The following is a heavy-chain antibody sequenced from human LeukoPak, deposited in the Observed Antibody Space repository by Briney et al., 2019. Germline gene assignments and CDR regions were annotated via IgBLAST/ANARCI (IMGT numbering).Heavy chain of an antibody. J-gene: IGHJ4*02. CDR1: GGTFSSYA. Sequence: SVKVSCKASGGTFSSYAISWVRQAPGQGLRWMGRIIPILGRGNYAQKFQGRGTITADKSTSTAYMELSSLMSEETAVSYCGVEFCGGDCYYYFDYWGQGTLVTVSS. CDR2: IIPILGRG. D-gene: IGHD2-21*02. V-gene: IGHV1-69*04. CDR3: GVEFCGGDCYYYFDY.